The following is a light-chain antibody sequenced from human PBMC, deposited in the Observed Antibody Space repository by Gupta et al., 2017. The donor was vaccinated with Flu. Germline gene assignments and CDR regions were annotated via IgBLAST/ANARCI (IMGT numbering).Light chain of an antibody. CDR1: SSSKVDDY. Sequence: SSSKVDDYVQFYWHRPGSANAPVIYKYIQIPPGGPDWFCFSSSRSSNSASLTISGLQTEDEADYYCRSYDSSNPLVFGGGTKLTVL. CDR3: RSYDSSNPLV. CDR2: KYI. J-gene: IGLJ2*01. V-gene: IGLV6-57*02.